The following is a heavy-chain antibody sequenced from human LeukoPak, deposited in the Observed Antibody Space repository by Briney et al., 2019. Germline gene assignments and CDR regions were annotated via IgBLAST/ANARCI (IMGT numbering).Heavy chain of an antibody. D-gene: IGHD6-13*01. J-gene: IGHJ6*03. Sequence: SGGSLRLSCAASGFTFSSYAMSWVRQAPGKGLEWVSAISGSGGSTYYADSVKGRFTISRDNSKNTLYLQMSSLRAEDTAVYYCARVSAAGTYYYYYYMDVWGKGTTVTISS. V-gene: IGHV3-23*01. CDR1: GFTFSSYA. CDR2: ISGSGGST. CDR3: ARVSAAGTYYYYYYMDV.